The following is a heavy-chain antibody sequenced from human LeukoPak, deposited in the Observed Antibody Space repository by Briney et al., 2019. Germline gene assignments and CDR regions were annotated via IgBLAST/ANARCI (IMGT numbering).Heavy chain of an antibody. J-gene: IGHJ3*02. CDR1: GFTFSSYW. D-gene: IGHD2-2*02. V-gene: IGHV3-7*01. CDR3: ARDFLYTFDI. Sequence: GGSLRLSCAASGFTFSSYWMNWVRQAPGKGLEWVANIKQDGSEKYYVDSVKGRFTISGDNAKNSLFLQMNSLRDEDTAVYYCARDFLYTFDIWGQGTLVTVSS. CDR2: IKQDGSEK.